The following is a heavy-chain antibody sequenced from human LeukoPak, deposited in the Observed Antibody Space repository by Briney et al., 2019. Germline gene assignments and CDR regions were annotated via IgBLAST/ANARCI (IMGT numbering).Heavy chain of an antibody. V-gene: IGHV4-39*02. Sequence: PSETLSLTCTVSGGSISSSSYYWGWIRQPPGKGLEWIGTIYYSGSTYYHPSLKSRVTISVDTSKNQFYLKLSSVTAADTAVYYCARDIRMVGATLYFDYWGQGTLVTVSS. CDR3: ARDIRMVGATLYFDY. CDR2: IYYSGST. D-gene: IGHD1-26*01. CDR1: GGSISSSSYY. J-gene: IGHJ4*02.